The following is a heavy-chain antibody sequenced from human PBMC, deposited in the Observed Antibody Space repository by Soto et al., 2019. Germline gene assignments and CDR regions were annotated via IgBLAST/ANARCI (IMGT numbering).Heavy chain of an antibody. V-gene: IGHV3-66*01. CDR3: AREIRVGSGWPGDY. D-gene: IGHD6-19*01. CDR1: GFTVSSNY. Sequence: VQLVESGGGLVQPGGSLRLSCAASGFTVSSNYMSWVRQAPGKGLEWVSVIYSGGSTYYADSVKGRFTISRDNSKNTLYLQMNSLRAEDTAVYYCAREIRVGSGWPGDYWGQGTLVTVSS. J-gene: IGHJ4*02. CDR2: IYSGGST.